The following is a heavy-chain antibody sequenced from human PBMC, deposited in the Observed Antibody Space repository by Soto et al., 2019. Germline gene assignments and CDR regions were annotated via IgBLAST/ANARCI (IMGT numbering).Heavy chain of an antibody. CDR3: AKVRYGGSGGGLES. V-gene: IGHV3-23*01. CDR2: ITGRGIST. D-gene: IGHD5-12*01. J-gene: IGHJ4*02. Sequence: VQLLESGGGLVRRGGSPRLSCVASGFPFAAGAMNWVRQAPGQGLEWVSTITGRGISTYYADSVRGRFTISRDDSQNTLYLQMNSLRVEDTAVDYCAKVRYGGSGGGLESWGQGALVTVSS. CDR1: GFPFAAGA.